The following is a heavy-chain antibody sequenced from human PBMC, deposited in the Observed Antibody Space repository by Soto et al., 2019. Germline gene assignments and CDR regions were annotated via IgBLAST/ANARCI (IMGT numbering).Heavy chain of an antibody. CDR3: ARFEDSSDAFDI. CDR2: ISYDGSNK. V-gene: IGHV3-30-3*01. CDR1: GFTFSSYA. D-gene: IGHD3-22*01. Sequence: GGSLRLSCAASGFTFSSYAMHWVRQAPGKGLEWVAVISYDGSNKYYADSVKGRFTISRDNSKNTLYLQMNSLRAEDTAVYYCARFEDSSDAFDIWGQGTMVTVSS. J-gene: IGHJ3*02.